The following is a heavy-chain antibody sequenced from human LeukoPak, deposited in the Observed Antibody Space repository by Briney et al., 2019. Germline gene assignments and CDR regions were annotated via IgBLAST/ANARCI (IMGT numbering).Heavy chain of an antibody. CDR2: IKPSDGFT. CDR1: GYTFTSYY. D-gene: IGHD5-24*01. CDR3: ARIRDGYNDAYDI. J-gene: IGHJ3*02. Sequence: ASVKVSCKASGYTFTSYYVHWVRQAPGQGLEWMGVIKPSDGFTSYAQKFQGRLTVTRDMSTSTVYMELNSLRSEDTAIYYCARIRDGYNDAYDIWGQGTVVTVPS. V-gene: IGHV1-46*01.